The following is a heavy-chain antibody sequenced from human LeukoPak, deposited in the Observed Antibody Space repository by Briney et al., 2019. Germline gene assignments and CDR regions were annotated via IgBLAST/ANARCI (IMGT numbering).Heavy chain of an antibody. CDR1: GGSISSYY. CDR2: IYYSGST. Sequence: PSETLSLTCTVSGGSISSYYWSWIRQPPGKGLEWIGYIYYSGSTNYNPSLKSRVTISVDTSKNQFSLKLSSVTAADTAVYYCARGAGTGDYYDSSGNFDAFDIWGQGTMVTVSS. V-gene: IGHV4-59*01. J-gene: IGHJ3*02. D-gene: IGHD3-22*01. CDR3: ARGAGTGDYYDSSGNFDAFDI.